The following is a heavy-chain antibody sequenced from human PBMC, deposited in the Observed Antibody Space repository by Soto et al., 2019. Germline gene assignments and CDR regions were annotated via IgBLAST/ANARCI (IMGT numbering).Heavy chain of an antibody. CDR1: GYTFTGYY. CDR3: ARRGYCSSTSCYRVFGLYYYYGMDV. CDR2: INPNSGGT. J-gene: IGHJ6*02. Sequence: ASVKVSCKASGYTFTGYYMHWVRQAPGQGLEWMGWINPNSGGTNYAQKFQGRVTMTRDTPISTAYMELSRLRSDDTAVYYCARRGYCSSTSCYRVFGLYYYYGMDVWGQGTTVTVSS. V-gene: IGHV1-2*02. D-gene: IGHD2-2*01.